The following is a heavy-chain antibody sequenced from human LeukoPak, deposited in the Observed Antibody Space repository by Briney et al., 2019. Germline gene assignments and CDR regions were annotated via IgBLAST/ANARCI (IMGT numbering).Heavy chain of an antibody. J-gene: IGHJ4*02. CDR2: MSAYNGNT. D-gene: IGHD3-10*01. Sequence: ASVTVSCKASGYTFTSYGISWVRQAPGQGLGWMGWMSAYNGNTNYAQKLQGRVTMTTDTSTSTAYMELRSLRSDDTAVYYCARTGGSGSYEDYWGQGTLVTVSS. CDR3: ARTGGSGSYEDY. V-gene: IGHV1-18*04. CDR1: GYTFTSYG.